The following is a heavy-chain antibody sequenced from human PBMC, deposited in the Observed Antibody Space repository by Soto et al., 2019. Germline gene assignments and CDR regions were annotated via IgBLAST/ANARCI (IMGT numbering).Heavy chain of an antibody. D-gene: IGHD1-1*01. CDR3: ARVSGDNYPTSSGMDV. J-gene: IGHJ6*02. CDR2: IIPIFGTA. Sequence: VASAKACCKASGCTLSIYSISWVHQAPGQGLEWMGGIIPIFGTANYAQNFPGRVTITADDSTSIAYMELSSLRSEDTAVYYCARVSGDNYPTSSGMDVLGQGTTVTGSS. CDR1: GCTLSIYS. V-gene: IGHV1-69*13.